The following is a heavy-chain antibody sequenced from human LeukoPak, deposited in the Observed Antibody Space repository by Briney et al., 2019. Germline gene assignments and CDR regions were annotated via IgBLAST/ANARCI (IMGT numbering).Heavy chain of an antibody. V-gene: IGHV1-69*05. CDR2: IIPIFGTA. D-gene: IGHD2-2*02. Sequence: ASVKVSCKASGGTFSSYAISWVRQAPGQGLEWMGGIIPIFGTANYAQKFQGRVTITTDESTSTAYMELRSLRSDDTAVYYCARDRYCSSTSCYMVPYYYYYYMDVWGKGTTVTVSS. J-gene: IGHJ6*03. CDR3: ARDRYCSSTSCYMVPYYYYYYMDV. CDR1: GGTFSSYA.